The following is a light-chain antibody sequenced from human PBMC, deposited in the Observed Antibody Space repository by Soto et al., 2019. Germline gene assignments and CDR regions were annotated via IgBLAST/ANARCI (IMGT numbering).Light chain of an antibody. V-gene: IGKV3-15*01. J-gene: IGKJ1*01. CDR1: QSICSN. CDR3: QQYETWRAWT. CDR2: GAS. Sequence: IVLTQSPATLSVSPGEKATLSCRASQSICSNLAWYQQKPGQAPRLLMYGASTRATAIPARFSGSGSGTEFTLNISSLQAEDIAVYYCQQYETWRAWTFGQGTKVEI.